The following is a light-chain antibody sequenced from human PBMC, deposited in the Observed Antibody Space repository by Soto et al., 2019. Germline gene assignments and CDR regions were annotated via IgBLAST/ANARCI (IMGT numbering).Light chain of an antibody. J-gene: IGKJ4*01. CDR1: QSVSSNF. CDR2: GAS. V-gene: IGKV3-20*01. Sequence: IVLTQSPGTLSLSPGERTTLSCRASQSVSSNFLAWYQQKPGQAPRLLIYGASSRATGIPDRFSGSGSGTDFTLTITRLETEDFAVYFCQQYGTSLVTFGGGTKVDIK. CDR3: QQYGTSLVT.